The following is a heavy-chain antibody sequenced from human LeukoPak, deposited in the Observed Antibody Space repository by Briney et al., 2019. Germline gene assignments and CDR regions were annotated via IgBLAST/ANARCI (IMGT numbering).Heavy chain of an antibody. CDR2: INWNGGST. V-gene: IGHV3-20*04. CDR3: ARDISSGWYFDY. D-gene: IGHD6-19*01. J-gene: IGHJ4*02. CDR1: GFTFDDYG. Sequence: GGSLRLSCAVSGFTFDDYGMSWFRQAPGKRLEWVSGINWNGGSTGYVDSVKGRFTISRDNAKNSLHLQMNSLRAEDTALYYCARDISSGWYFDYWGQGTLVTVSS.